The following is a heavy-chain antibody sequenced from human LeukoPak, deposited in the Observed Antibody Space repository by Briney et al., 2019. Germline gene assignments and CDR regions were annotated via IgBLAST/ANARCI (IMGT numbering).Heavy chain of an antibody. CDR2: ISSSGSTI. Sequence: GGSLRLSCAASGFTFSDYYMSWIRQAPGKGLEWVSYISSSGSTIYYADSVKGRFTISRDNAKNSLYLQMNSLRAEDTAVYYCARGDSSGWYEGYYYGMDAWGQGTTVTVSS. CDR1: GFTFSDYY. CDR3: ARGDSSGWYEGYYYGMDA. D-gene: IGHD6-19*01. J-gene: IGHJ6*02. V-gene: IGHV3-11*01.